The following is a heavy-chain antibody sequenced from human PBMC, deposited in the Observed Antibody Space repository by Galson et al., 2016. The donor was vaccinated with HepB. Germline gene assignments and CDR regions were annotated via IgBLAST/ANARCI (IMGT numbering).Heavy chain of an antibody. CDR2: IYWDDEK. CDR3: AHRRDGYNVDY. CDR1: GFSLSTSGVG. D-gene: IGHD5-24*01. J-gene: IGHJ4*02. V-gene: IGHV2-5*02. Sequence: LVKPTQTLTLTCTFSGFSLSTSGVGVGWIRQPPGKALEWPALIYWDDEKRYSPSLKSRLTITKDTAKNQVVLTMTNMDPVDTATYYCAHRRDGYNVDYWGQGTLVTVSS.